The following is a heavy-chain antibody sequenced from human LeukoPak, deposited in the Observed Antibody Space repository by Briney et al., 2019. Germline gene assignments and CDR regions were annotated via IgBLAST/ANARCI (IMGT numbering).Heavy chain of an antibody. V-gene: IGHV4-34*01. J-gene: IGHJ5*02. CDR2: INHSGST. Sequence: SETLSLTCVGHGETFSGYYWSWIRQPPGKGMKWIGEINHSGSTNYNPSLKSRVTMSVDTSKNQFSLKLSSVTAADTAVYYCARGRFRIAARPMYNWFDPWGQGTLVTVSS. CDR1: GETFSGYY. CDR3: ARGRFRIAARPMYNWFDP. D-gene: IGHD6-6*01.